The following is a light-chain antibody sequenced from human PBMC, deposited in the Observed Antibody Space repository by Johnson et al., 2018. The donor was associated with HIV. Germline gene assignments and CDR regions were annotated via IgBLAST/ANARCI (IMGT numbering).Light chain of an antibody. J-gene: IGLJ1*01. CDR1: SSNIGNNY. V-gene: IGLV1-51*02. CDR3: GTWDSSLNGV. Sequence: QSVLTQPPSVSAAPGQKVTISCSGSSSNIGNNYVSWYRHLPGTAPKLLIYENNKRPSGIPDRFSGSKSGTSATLGITGLQTGDEADYYCGTWDSSLNGVFGTGTKVTVL. CDR2: ENN.